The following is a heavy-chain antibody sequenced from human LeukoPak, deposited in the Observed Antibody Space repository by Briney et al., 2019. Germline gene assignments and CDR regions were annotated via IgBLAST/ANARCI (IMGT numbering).Heavy chain of an antibody. D-gene: IGHD2-15*01. V-gene: IGHV3-30*18. J-gene: IGHJ4*02. CDR3: AKDCRYCSGGSYYY. CDR2: ISYDGSNK. CDR1: GFTFSSYG. Sequence: PGGSLRLSCAASGFTFSSYGMHWVRQAPGKGLEWVAVISYDGSNKYYADSVKGRFTISRDNSKNTLYLQMNSLRAEDTAVYYCAKDCRYCSGGSYYYWGQGTLVTVSS.